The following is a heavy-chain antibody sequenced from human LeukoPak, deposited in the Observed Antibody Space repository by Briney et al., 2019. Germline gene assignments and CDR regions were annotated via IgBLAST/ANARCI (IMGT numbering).Heavy chain of an antibody. J-gene: IGHJ4*02. CDR3: ARGGPYSGSYPTDFDY. V-gene: IGHV5-51*01. D-gene: IGHD1-26*01. Sequence: GESLKISCKGSGYRFTNYWIGWVRQMPGRGLEWMGIIYPGDSDSRYSPSFQGQVTISADKSISTAYLQWSSLKASDTAMYYCARGGPYSGSYPTDFDYWGQGTLVTVSS. CDR2: IYPGDSDS. CDR1: GYRFTNYW.